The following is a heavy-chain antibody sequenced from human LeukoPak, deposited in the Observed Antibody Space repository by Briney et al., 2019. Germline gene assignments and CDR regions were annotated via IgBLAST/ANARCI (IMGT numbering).Heavy chain of an antibody. Sequence: KPSGTLSLTCAVFGGSISSSNWWSWVRPSPGKGLEWIGEIYHSGSTNYNPSLKSRVIISVDKSKNQFSLKLSSVTAADTAVYFCARCSGLHYYYGLDVWGQGTTVTVSS. CDR2: IYHSGST. J-gene: IGHJ6*02. CDR3: ARCSGLHYYYGLDV. D-gene: IGHD2-8*02. V-gene: IGHV4-4*02. CDR1: GGSISSSNW.